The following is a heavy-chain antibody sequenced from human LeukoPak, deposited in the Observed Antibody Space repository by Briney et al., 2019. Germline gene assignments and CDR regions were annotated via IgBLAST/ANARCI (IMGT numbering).Heavy chain of an antibody. J-gene: IGHJ4*02. CDR1: GFTFSTFG. Sequence: GGSLRLSCAASGFTFSTFGMNWVRQAPGKGLEWVSSISGSSSSIYYADSVEGRFTISRDNAKNSLYLQMNSLRAEDTAVYYCARGGYSYDYWGQGTLVTVSS. V-gene: IGHV3-21*06. D-gene: IGHD5-18*01. CDR3: ARGGYSYDY. CDR2: ISGSSSSI.